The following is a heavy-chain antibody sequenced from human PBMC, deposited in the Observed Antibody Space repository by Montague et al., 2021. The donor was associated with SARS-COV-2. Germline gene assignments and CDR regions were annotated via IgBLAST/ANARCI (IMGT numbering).Heavy chain of an antibody. CDR2: IYNTGRT. D-gene: IGHD2-2*01. Sequence: SETLSLTCTVSGGSVTSGDYYWTWIRQPPGKGLEWIGYIYNTGRTNYXXXLKSRVTISMDTSKNQFSLRVDSVSAADTAVYYCATEMPAYDVFDIWGQGTMVTVS. J-gene: IGHJ3*02. CDR1: GGSVTSGDYY. CDR3: ATEMPAYDVFDI. V-gene: IGHV4-61*08.